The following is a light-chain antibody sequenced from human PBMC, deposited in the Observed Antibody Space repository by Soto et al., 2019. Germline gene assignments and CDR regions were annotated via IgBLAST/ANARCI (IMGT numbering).Light chain of an antibody. Sequence: QSALTQPASVSGSPGQSITISCTGTSSDVGGYNYVSWYQQHPGKAPKLMIYEVSNRPSGVSNPFSGSKSGNTASLTISGLQAEDEADNYCSSYTSSSTLMVFGGGTKLTVL. V-gene: IGLV2-14*01. CDR1: SSDVGGYNY. J-gene: IGLJ2*01. CDR3: SSYTSSSTLMV. CDR2: EVS.